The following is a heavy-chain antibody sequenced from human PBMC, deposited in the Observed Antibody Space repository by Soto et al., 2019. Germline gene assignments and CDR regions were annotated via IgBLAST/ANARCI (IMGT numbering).Heavy chain of an antibody. V-gene: IGHV4-59*01. D-gene: IGHD4-17*01. J-gene: IGHJ4*02. CDR3: AGVYGGYLDY. CDR2: IYYSGGT. CDR1: GGSISSYY. Sequence: SETLSLTCTVSGGSISSYYWSWIRQPPGKGLEWIGYIYYSGGTNYNPSLKSRVTISVDTSKNQFSLKLSSVTAADTAVYYCAGVYGGYLDYWGQGTLVTVSS.